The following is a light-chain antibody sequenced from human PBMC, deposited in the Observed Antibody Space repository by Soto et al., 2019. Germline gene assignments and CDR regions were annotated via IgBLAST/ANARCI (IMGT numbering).Light chain of an antibody. J-gene: IGLJ2*01. CDR2: STT. CDR3: LLYDGAAVV. V-gene: IGLV7-43*01. CDR1: TGPVTSDYY. Sequence: QAVVTQEPSLTVSPGGTVTLTCASSTGPVTSDYYPNWFQQKPGQAPRALIYSTTKQHSWTPARFSGSLLGGKAALTLSGVQPEDEADYYCLLYDGAAVVFGGGTKVTVL.